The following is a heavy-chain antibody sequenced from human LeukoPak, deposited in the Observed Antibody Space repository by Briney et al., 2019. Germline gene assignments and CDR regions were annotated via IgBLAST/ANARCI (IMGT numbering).Heavy chain of an antibody. CDR3: ARDRELRYFDWLRDSHYYYMDV. CDR2: INPSGGST. CDR1: GYIFTSYY. D-gene: IGHD3-9*01. J-gene: IGHJ6*03. V-gene: IGHV1-46*01. Sequence: ASVKVSCKASGYIFTSYYMHWVRQAPGQGLEWMGIINPSGGSTGYAQKFQGRVTMTRDMSTSTVYMELSSLRSEDTAVYHCARDRELRYFDWLRDSHYYYMDVWGKGTTVTVSS.